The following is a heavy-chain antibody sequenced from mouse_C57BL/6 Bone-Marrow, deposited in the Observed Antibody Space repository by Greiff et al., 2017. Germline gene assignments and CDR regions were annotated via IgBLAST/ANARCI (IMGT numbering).Heavy chain of an antibody. V-gene: IGHV5-17*01. J-gene: IGHJ2*01. D-gene: IGHD2-1*01. CDR1: GFTFSDYG. CDR2: ISSGSSTI. Sequence: EVKVEESGGGLVKPGGSLKLSCAASGFTFSDYGMHWVRQAPEKGLEWVAYISSGSSTIYYADTVKGRFTISRDNAKNTLFLQMTSLRSEDTAMYYCARRGKYGNYDYFDYWGQGTTLTVSS. CDR3: ARRGKYGNYDYFDY.